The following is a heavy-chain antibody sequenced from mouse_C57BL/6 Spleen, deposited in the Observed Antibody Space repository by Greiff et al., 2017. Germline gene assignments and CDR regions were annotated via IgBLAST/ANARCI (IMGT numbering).Heavy chain of an antibody. CDR3: ASGGAGAQAFAY. D-gene: IGHD3-2*02. V-gene: IGHV2-6*01. CDR2: IWGVGST. CDR1: GFSLTSYG. Sequence: VKLQESGPGLVAPSPSLSITCTVSGFSLTSYGVDWVRQSPGKGLEWLGVIWGVGSTNYNSALKSRLSISKDNSKSQVFLKMNSLQTDDTAMYYCASGGAGAQAFAYWGQGTLVTVSA. J-gene: IGHJ3*01.